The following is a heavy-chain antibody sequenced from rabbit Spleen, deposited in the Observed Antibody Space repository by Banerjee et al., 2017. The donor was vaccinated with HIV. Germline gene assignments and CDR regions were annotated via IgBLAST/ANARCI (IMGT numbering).Heavy chain of an antibody. J-gene: IGHJ4*01. CDR1: GFSFSTVYW. Sequence: QSLEESGGDLVKPGASLTLTCTASGFSFSTVYWIYWVRQAPGKGLEWVGTIFAGSTGTTDYASWAKGRFTISKTSSTTVTLRMTSLTAADTATYFCARDFDFWGPGTLVTVS. CDR3: ARDFDF. V-gene: IGHV1S40*01. CDR2: IFAGSTGTT.